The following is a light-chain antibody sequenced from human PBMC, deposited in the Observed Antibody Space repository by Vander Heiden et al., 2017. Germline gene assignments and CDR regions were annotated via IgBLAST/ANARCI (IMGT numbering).Light chain of an antibody. CDR1: KLGDKY. J-gene: IGLJ2*01. CDR3: QAWDSSTVV. CDR2: QDD. V-gene: IGLV3-1*01. Sequence: SYEMTQPPSVSVSPGQTASISCSGNKLGDKYASWYQQKPGQSPVLVIYQDDKRPSGIPERFSGSNTGNTATLTISGTQAMDEADYYCQAWDSSTVVFGGGTKLTVL.